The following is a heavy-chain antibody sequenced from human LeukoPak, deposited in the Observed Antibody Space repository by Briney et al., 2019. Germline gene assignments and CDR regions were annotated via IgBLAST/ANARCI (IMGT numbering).Heavy chain of an antibody. J-gene: IGHJ4*02. V-gene: IGHV1-2*02. CDR1: GYTFTGYY. CDR2: INPNSGAT. Sequence: ASVKVSCKASGYTFTGYYMHWVRQAPGQGLEWMGWINPNSGATNSAQKFQGRATMNRDTSISTAYMELSRLRSDDTAVYYCARDIMGATLDYWGQGTLVTVSS. CDR3: ARDIMGATLDY. D-gene: IGHD1-26*01.